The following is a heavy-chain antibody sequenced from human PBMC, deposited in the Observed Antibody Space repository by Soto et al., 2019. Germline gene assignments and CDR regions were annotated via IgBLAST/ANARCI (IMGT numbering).Heavy chain of an antibody. CDR1: GYNFASYW. J-gene: IGHJ6*02. CDR3: ARRYCSSASCPRHYYGMDV. Sequence: GESLKISCQGSGYNFASYWISWVRQMPGKGLEGMGRIDPIDSYTNYSPSFQGHVTISADRSISTAYLQWSSLKASDTAMYYCARRYCSSASCPRHYYGMDVWGQGTTVTVSS. V-gene: IGHV5-10-1*01. D-gene: IGHD2-2*01. CDR2: IDPIDSYT.